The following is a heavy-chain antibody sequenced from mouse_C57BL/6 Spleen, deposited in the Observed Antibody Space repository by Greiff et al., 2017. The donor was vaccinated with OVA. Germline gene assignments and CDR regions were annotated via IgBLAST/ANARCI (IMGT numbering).Heavy chain of an antibody. J-gene: IGHJ3*01. CDR1: GYAFSSSW. Sequence: VKLQESGPELVKPGASVKISCKASGYAFSSSWMNWVKQRPGKGLEWIGRIYPGDGDTNYNGKFKGKATLTADKSSSTAYMQLSSLTSEDSAVYFCASENYYCSSYRFAYWGQGTLVTVSA. CDR3: ASENYYCSSYRFAY. CDR2: IYPGDGDT. V-gene: IGHV1-82*01. D-gene: IGHD1-1*01.